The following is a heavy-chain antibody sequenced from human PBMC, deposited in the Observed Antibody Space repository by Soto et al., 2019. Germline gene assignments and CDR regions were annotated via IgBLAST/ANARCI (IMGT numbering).Heavy chain of an antibody. J-gene: IGHJ4*02. Sequence: EVQVVESGGASVQPGGSLRLSCAASGFTFASYWIHWVRQVPGKGLLWMSRIKGDETTSSYADSVKGRFTISRDNAKNTVYLQMNSLSAEDTAVYYCVRGAFHSYYLDYWGRGTLVTVSS. D-gene: IGHD3-3*02. CDR3: VRGAFHSYYLDY. V-gene: IGHV3-74*01. CDR2: IKGDETTS. CDR1: GFTFASYW.